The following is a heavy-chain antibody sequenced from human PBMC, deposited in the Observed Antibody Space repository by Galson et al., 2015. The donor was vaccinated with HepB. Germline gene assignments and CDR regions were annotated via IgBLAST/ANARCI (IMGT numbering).Heavy chain of an antibody. D-gene: IGHD2-2*01. Sequence: SLRLSCAASGFTFSSYSMNWVRQAPGKGLEWVSYISSSSSTIYYADSVKGRFTISRDNAKNSLYLQMNSLRAEDTAVYYCARGGYCSSTSCYDPYYMDVWGKGTTVTVSS. CDR3: ARGGYCSSTSCYDPYYMDV. CDR1: GFTFSSYS. CDR2: ISSSSSTI. V-gene: IGHV3-48*01. J-gene: IGHJ6*03.